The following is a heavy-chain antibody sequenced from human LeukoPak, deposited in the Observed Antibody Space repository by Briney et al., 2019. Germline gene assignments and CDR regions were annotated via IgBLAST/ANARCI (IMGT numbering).Heavy chain of an antibody. V-gene: IGHV3-7*01. CDR3: AKDFGGSYFAFDI. CDR1: GFTFSSYW. CDR2: IKQDGSDK. Sequence: GGSLRLSCAASGFTFSSYWMTWVRQAPGKGLEWVANIKQDGSDKYYVDSVKGRFTISRDNAKNSVFLQMNSLRAEDTAVYYCAKDFGGSYFAFDIWGQGTMVTVSS. J-gene: IGHJ3*02. D-gene: IGHD1-26*01.